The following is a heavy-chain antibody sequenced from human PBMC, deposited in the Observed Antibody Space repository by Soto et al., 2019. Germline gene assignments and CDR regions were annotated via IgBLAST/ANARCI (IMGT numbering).Heavy chain of an antibody. Sequence: PGGSLRLPYAASGVTFSSYWRHWVRQAPGKGLVWVSRINSDGSSTSYADSVKGRFTISRDNAKNTLYLQMNSLRAEDTAVYYCAIRASYYDSSGYFDYWGQGTPVTVSS. D-gene: IGHD3-22*01. V-gene: IGHV3-74*01. CDR3: AIRASYYDSSGYFDY. CDR2: INSDGSST. J-gene: IGHJ4*02. CDR1: GVTFSSYW.